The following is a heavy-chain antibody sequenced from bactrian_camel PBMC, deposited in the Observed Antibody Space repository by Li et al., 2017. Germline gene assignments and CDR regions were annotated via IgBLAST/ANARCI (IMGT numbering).Heavy chain of an antibody. CDR3: AAEGPSWDSDSCVNSEIGY. J-gene: IGHJ6*01. Sequence: VQLVESGGGLVRPGGSLTLSCEASGLKFSIHYIQWVRQAPGKGLEWVSSVHNEGKDTWYADSVKGRFTISQDVVKNLVYLQMNDLKPEDTAVYYCAAEGPSWDSDSCVNSEIGYWGQGTQVTVS. CDR2: VHNEGKDT. V-gene: IGHV3-2*01. CDR1: GLKFSIHY.